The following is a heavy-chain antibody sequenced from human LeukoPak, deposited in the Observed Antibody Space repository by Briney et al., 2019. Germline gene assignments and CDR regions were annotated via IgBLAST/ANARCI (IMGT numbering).Heavy chain of an antibody. D-gene: IGHD3-3*01. CDR1: VYTFTSYD. CDR2: MNPNSGNT. V-gene: IGHV1-8*01. J-gene: IGHJ5*02. CDR3: ARGRRSNNWFDP. Sequence: ASVKVSCMSSVYTFTSYDINWVRQATGQGLEEMGWMNPNSGNTGYAQKCQSRVTMTRNTSISTAYMELSSLRSEDTAVYYCARGRRSNNWFDPWGQGTLVTVSS.